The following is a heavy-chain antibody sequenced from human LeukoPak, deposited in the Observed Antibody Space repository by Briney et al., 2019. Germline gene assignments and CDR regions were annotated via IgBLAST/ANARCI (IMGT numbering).Heavy chain of an antibody. CDR1: GFTFSHYA. CDR2: ISYDGSEQ. V-gene: IGHV3-30*04. D-gene: IGHD2-21*02. CDR3: ARDGGDDALDI. J-gene: IGHJ3*02. Sequence: GGSLRLSCAASGFTFSHYAMYWVRQAPGKGLEWVALISYDGSEQHYADSVKGRFTISRDSPKNTLYLQMNSLRAEDTAVYYCARDGGDDALDIWGQGTMVTVSS.